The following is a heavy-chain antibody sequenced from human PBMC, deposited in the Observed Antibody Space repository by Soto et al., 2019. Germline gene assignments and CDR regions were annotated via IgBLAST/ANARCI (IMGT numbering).Heavy chain of an antibody. CDR3: ARGSGDWPLHWFEP. CDR2: ITSDGKSK. V-gene: IGHV3-74*01. Sequence: PGGSLRLSCAASGFNFSNHWMHWVRQRPAEGLVWVSRITSDGKSKAYAESVKGRFAISRDNAKNTLYLQMKGLTAEDTGLYSCARGSGDWPLHWFEPRGQGALVTV. J-gene: IGHJ5*02. D-gene: IGHD3-9*01. CDR1: GFNFSNHW.